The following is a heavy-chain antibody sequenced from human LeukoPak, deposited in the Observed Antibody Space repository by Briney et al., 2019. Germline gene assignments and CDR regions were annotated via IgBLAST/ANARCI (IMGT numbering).Heavy chain of an antibody. V-gene: IGHV3-23*01. CDR2: ISGSGGST. CDR1: GFPFSGYA. CDR3: AKDDAELDYYLPSKGFDY. D-gene: IGHD3-22*01. Sequence: GGSLRLSCAASGFPFSGYAMSWVRQAPGKGLERVSAISGSGGSTYYADSVKGRFTISRDNPKNTLYLQMNSLRAEDTAVCYCAKDDAELDYYLPSKGFDYWGQGTLVTVSS. J-gene: IGHJ4*02.